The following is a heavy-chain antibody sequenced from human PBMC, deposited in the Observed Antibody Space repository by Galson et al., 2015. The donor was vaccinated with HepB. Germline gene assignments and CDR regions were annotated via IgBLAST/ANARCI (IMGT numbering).Heavy chain of an antibody. V-gene: IGHV3-23*01. D-gene: IGHD2-21*02. J-gene: IGHJ4*02. CDR3: AKGGSVTASGFES. CDR2: ITGDGGLT. Sequence: SLRLSCAASGFTFDHDAMHWVRQAPGKGLEWVSVITGDGGLTYYADSVRGRFTISRDNSKNTLYLEMSSLRAEDTAIYYCAKGGSVTASGFESWGQGTLVTVSS. CDR1: GFTFDHDA.